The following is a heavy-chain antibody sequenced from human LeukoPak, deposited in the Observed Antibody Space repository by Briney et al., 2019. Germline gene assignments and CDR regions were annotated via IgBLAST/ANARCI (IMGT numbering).Heavy chain of an antibody. D-gene: IGHD6-6*01. Sequence: PGGSLRLSCAASGFTFSSYWMSWVRQAPGKGLEWVANMQQGGSEKYYVDSVKGRFTISRDNAKNSLFLQMNSLRAEDTAVYYCARCHSSSSGDYWGQGTLVTVSS. CDR2: MQQGGSEK. J-gene: IGHJ4*02. V-gene: IGHV3-7*05. CDR3: ARCHSSSSGDY. CDR1: GFTFSSYW.